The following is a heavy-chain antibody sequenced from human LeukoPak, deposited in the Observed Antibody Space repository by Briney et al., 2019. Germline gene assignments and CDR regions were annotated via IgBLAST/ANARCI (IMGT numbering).Heavy chain of an antibody. CDR1: GFTFSGSA. CDR3: ARAPRIAVAGTVY. V-gene: IGHV3-30-3*01. J-gene: IGHJ4*02. CDR2: ISYDGSNK. Sequence: GGSLRLSCAASGFTFSGSAIHWVRQAPGKGLEWVAVISYDGSNKYYADSVKGRFTISRDNSKNTLYLQMNSLRAEDTAVYYCARAPRIAVAGTVYWGQGTLVTVSS. D-gene: IGHD6-19*01.